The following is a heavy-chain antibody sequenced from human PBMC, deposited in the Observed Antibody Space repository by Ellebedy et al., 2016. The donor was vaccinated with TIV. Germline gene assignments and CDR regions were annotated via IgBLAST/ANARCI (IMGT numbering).Heavy chain of an antibody. J-gene: IGHJ4*02. D-gene: IGHD3-16*01. Sequence: GESLKISCAASGCTFSRYDMHWVRQSPGKGLEWVSSIGTASDSYYSDFVKGRFTVSSEDGKNSFDLQMVNLIAGDTAVYYCARDLGGGFDYWGQGTLVTVSS. CDR1: GCTFSRYD. V-gene: IGHV3-13*01. CDR2: IGTASDS. CDR3: ARDLGGGFDY.